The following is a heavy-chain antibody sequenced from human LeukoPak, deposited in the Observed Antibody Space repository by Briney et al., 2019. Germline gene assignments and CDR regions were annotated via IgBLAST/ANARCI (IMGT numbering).Heavy chain of an antibody. D-gene: IGHD2-15*01. J-gene: IGHJ5*02. Sequence: ASVKVSCKASGYTFTGYYMHWVRQAPGQGLEWMGWINSNSGGTNYAQKFQGRVTMTRDTSISTVYMELSRLRSDDTAVYYCAREKVEGANWFDPWGQGTLVTV. V-gene: IGHV1-2*02. CDR3: AREKVEGANWFDP. CDR1: GYTFTGYY. CDR2: INSNSGGT.